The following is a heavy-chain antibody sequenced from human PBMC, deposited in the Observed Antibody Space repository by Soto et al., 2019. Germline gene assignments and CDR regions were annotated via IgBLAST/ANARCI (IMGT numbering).Heavy chain of an antibody. J-gene: IGHJ4*02. Sequence: QVQLVQSGAEVKKPGSSVKVSCKASGGTFSSYAISWVRQAPGQGLEWMGGIIPIFGTANYAQKFQGRVTITADESTSTAYMELSSLRSEDTAVYYCARGQGYYGSGSYYNQGNYFDYWGQGILVTVSS. CDR3: ARGQGYYGSGSYYNQGNYFDY. CDR1: GGTFSSYA. D-gene: IGHD3-10*01. CDR2: IIPIFGTA. V-gene: IGHV1-69*01.